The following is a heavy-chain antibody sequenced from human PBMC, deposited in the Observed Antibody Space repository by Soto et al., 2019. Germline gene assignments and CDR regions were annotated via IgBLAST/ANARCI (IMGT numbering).Heavy chain of an antibody. J-gene: IGHJ6*02. CDR1: GFTFSSYE. Sequence: LRLSCAASGFTFSSYEMNWVRQAPGKGLEWVSYISSSGSTIYYADSVKGRFTISRDNAKNSLYLQMNSLRAEDTAVYYCARVTTTVTTSYYYYGMDVWGQGTTVTVSS. CDR2: ISSSGSTI. V-gene: IGHV3-48*03. CDR3: ARVTTTVTTSYYYYGMDV. D-gene: IGHD4-4*01.